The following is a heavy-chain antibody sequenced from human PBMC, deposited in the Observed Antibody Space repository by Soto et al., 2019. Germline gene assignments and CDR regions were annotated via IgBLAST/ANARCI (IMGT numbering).Heavy chain of an antibody. V-gene: IGHV5-51*01. CDR2: IYPGDSDT. J-gene: IGHJ4*02. CDR1: GYRFTSYW. D-gene: IGHD3-22*01. Sequence: GESLKISCKGSGYRFTSYWIGWVRQMPGKGLEWMGIIYPGDSDTRYSPSFQGHVTISADKSISTAYLQWSSLKASDTAMYYCARLGYSYYYDSSGYCFLDYWGQGPLVTVSS. CDR3: ARLGYSYYYDSSGYCFLDY.